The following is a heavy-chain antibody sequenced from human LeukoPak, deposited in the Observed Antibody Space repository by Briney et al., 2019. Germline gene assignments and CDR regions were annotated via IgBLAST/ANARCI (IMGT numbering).Heavy chain of an antibody. D-gene: IGHD3-3*01. J-gene: IGHJ4*02. CDR3: ARVRGDFWSGYSDFDY. Sequence: SETLSLTCTVSGGSISSYYWSWIRQPPGKGLEWIGYIYYSGSTNYNPSLKSRVTKSVDTSKNQFSLKLSSVTAADTAVYYCARVRGDFWSGYSDFDYWGQGTLVTVSS. CDR1: GGSISSYY. CDR2: IYYSGST. V-gene: IGHV4-59*01.